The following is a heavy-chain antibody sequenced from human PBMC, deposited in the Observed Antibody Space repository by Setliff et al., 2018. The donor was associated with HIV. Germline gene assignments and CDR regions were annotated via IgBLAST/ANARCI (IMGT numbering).Heavy chain of an antibody. CDR3: ARDPLKYYGSGSYYIPFDS. Sequence: GASVKVSCKASGYSFTDYYIHWVRQAPGQGLEWMGWINPNNGGTNYAQKVQGRVTMTWDTSISTAYMELSRLRSDDTAVYYCARDPLKYYGSGSYYIPFDSSGPGTLFTPSS. J-gene: IGHJ4*02. CDR1: GYSFTDYY. D-gene: IGHD3-10*01. CDR2: INPNNGGT. V-gene: IGHV1-2*02.